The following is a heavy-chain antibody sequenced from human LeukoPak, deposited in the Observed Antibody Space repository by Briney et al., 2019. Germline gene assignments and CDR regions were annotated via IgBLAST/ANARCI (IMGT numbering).Heavy chain of an antibody. V-gene: IGHV4-31*03. D-gene: IGHD6-19*01. CDR3: ARDLHSSGFFDY. CDR2: IYYSGST. J-gene: IGHJ4*02. CDR1: GGSISSGGYY. Sequence: PSEALSLTCTVSGGSISSGGYYWSWIRQHPGKGLEWIGYIYYSGSTYYSPSLKSRVTISVDTSKNQFSLKLSSVTAADTAVYYCARDLHSSGFFDYWGQGTLVTVSS.